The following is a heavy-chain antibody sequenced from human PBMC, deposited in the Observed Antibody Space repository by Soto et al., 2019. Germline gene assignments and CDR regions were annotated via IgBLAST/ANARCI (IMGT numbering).Heavy chain of an antibody. CDR2: IGTAGDT. Sequence: HPGGYLRLSCAASGFTFSSYDMHWVRQATGKGLEWVSGIGTAGDTYYPGSVKGRFTISRENAKNSLYLQMNSLRAGDTAVYYCARVGSYGSHDTFDIWGQGTMDIGSS. J-gene: IGHJ3*02. CDR3: ARVGSYGSHDTFDI. CDR1: GFTFSSYD. D-gene: IGHD5-18*01. V-gene: IGHV3-13*01.